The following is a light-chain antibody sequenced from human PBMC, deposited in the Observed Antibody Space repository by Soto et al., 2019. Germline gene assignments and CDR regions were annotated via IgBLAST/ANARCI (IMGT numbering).Light chain of an antibody. CDR1: QGISSW. CDR3: PQGNIFPFT. V-gene: IGKV1-12*01. J-gene: IGKJ3*01. Sequence: DIQMTQSPSSVSASVGDRVTISCRASQGISSWLAWYQQKPGKAPKLLISGASTLQSGVPSRFSGSGSGTDFTLTINNLQPEDFATYYCPQGNIFPFTFGRGTKVDIK. CDR2: GAS.